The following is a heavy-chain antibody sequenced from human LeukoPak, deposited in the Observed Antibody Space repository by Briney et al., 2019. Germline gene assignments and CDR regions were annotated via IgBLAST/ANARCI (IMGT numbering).Heavy chain of an antibody. CDR1: GFTFSSYA. CDR2: ISYDGSNK. V-gene: IGHV3-30-3*01. CDR3: ARAQRYCSSTSCRYFDY. J-gene: IGHJ4*02. D-gene: IGHD2-2*01. Sequence: GGSLRLSCAASGFTFSSYAMHWVRQAPGKGLEWVAVISYDGSNKYYADSVKGRFTISRDNSKNTLYLQMNSLGAEDTAVYYCARAQRYCSSTSCRYFDYWGQGTLVTVSS.